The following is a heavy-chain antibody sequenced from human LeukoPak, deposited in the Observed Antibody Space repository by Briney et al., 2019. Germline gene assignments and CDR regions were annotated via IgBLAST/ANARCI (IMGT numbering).Heavy chain of an antibody. CDR1: GFTVSSNY. CDR3: ASPLYNSGTYVFDH. CDR2: IYSGGST. J-gene: IGHJ4*02. D-gene: IGHD3-10*01. V-gene: IGHV3-66*01. Sequence: PGGSLRLSCAASGFTVSSNYMSWVRQAPGKGLEWVSVIYSGGSTYYADSVKGRFTISRDNSKNTLYLQMNSLRAEDTAVYYCASPLYNSGTYVFDHWGQGTLVTVSS.